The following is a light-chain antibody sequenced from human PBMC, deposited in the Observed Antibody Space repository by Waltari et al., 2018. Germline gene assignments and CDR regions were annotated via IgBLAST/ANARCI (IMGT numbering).Light chain of an antibody. CDR3: QTGGHGTWV. Sequence: QLVLTESPSASASLGASGKPTCTLSSGHNSNVVARLQQQPEKGPRYLMRVNSDGSHSRGDEIPDRFPGASSGAERYLTISSLQSEDEADYYCQTGGHGTWVFGGGTKLTVL. J-gene: IGLJ3*02. V-gene: IGLV4-69*01. CDR1: SGHNSNV. CDR2: VNSDGSH.